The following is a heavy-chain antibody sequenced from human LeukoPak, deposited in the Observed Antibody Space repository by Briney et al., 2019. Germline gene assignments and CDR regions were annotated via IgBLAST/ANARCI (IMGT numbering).Heavy chain of an antibody. CDR3: ARHVGCSGGPCYSDY. CDR2: IHPGDSET. Sequence: GESLKISCHGSGYXLIAYWICWVRQMPGKGLEWMGTIHPGDSETRYSPSFQGQVTISADESISTVYLQWRRLKALDTAMYYCARHVGCSGGPCYSDYWGQGTLVTVSS. CDR1: GYXLIAYW. J-gene: IGHJ4*02. D-gene: IGHD2-15*01. V-gene: IGHV5-51*01.